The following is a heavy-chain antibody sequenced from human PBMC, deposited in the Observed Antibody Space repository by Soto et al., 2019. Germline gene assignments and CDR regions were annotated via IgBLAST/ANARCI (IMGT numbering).Heavy chain of an antibody. V-gene: IGHV4-34*01. J-gene: IGHJ4*02. CDR3: ARGRVGATYN. D-gene: IGHD1-26*01. Sequence: PSETLSLTCAVYGGSFSGYYWSWIRQPPGKGLEWIGEISHSGSTNYNPSLKSRVTISVDTSKNQFSLKLSSVTAADTAVYYCARGRVGATYNWGQGTLVTVSS. CDR1: GGSFSGYY. CDR2: ISHSGST.